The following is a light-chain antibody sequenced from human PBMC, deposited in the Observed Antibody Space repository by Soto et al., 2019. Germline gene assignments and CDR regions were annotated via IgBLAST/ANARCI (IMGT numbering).Light chain of an antibody. CDR2: RAS. Sequence: DIVLTQSPGTLSFAPGERATLSCRASQSVSSNYLAWYQQKPGQTPKVLIYRASTRATGIPDRFSGSGSGTDFTLTISRLEPEDFAVYYCQQYGSSFTFGPGTKVDIK. J-gene: IGKJ3*01. V-gene: IGKV3-20*01. CDR1: QSVSSNY. CDR3: QQYGSSFT.